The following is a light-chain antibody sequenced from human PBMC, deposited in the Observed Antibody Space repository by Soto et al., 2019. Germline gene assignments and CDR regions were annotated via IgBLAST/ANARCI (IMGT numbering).Light chain of an antibody. Sequence: EIVLTQSPGTLSLSPGERATLSCRASQTISSSYFAWYQQKPGQAPRLLISGASSRATGIPDRFSGSGSGTDFTLTISSLEPEDFAVYYCQQYGTSPPITFGQGTRLEIK. V-gene: IGKV3-20*01. CDR2: GAS. CDR3: QQYGTSPPIT. J-gene: IGKJ5*01. CDR1: QTISSSY.